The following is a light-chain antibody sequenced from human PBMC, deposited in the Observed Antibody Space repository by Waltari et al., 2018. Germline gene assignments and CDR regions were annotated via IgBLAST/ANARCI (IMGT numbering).Light chain of an antibody. CDR2: RND. V-gene: IGLV1-44*01. CDR1: RVHIGRNA. CDR3: SALDDSLNGHVV. J-gene: IGLJ2*01. Sequence: QSLMTQPPSVSGTTGQRVIISCSGSRVHIGRNAVSWYQKVPGTAPKVLIHRNDRRPAGVPDRFSSSKSGTSASLAISGLQSADEADYYCSALDDSLNGHVVFGGGTKLTVL.